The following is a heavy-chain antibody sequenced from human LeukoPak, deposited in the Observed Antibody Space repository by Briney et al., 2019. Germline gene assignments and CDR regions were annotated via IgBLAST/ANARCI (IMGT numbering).Heavy chain of an antibody. Sequence: GSLRLSFAASGFTFSSYWMHWVRQAPGKGLVWVSRSNSDGSSTTYADSVKGRFTISRDNAKNTLYLQMNSLRAEDTAVYYCARVGSGYDTFDYWGQGTLVTVSS. D-gene: IGHD5-12*01. CDR2: SNSDGSST. J-gene: IGHJ4*02. CDR3: ARVGSGYDTFDY. CDR1: GFTFSSYW. V-gene: IGHV3-74*01.